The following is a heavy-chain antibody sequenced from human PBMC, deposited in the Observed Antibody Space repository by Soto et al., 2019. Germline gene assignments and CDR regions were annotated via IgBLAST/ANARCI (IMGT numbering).Heavy chain of an antibody. CDR1: GGTFSSYA. V-gene: IGHV1-69*01. D-gene: IGHD1-1*01. Sequence: QVQLVQSGAEVKKPGSSVMVSCKSSGGTFSSYAISWVRQAPGQGLEWMGGIIPIFGTANYAQKFQGRVTITADESTITAYLELSRLRSEETAVYYCARGQRERRLPYYYYGMDVWGQGTTDPVSS. J-gene: IGHJ6*01. CDR3: ARGQRERRLPYYYYGMDV. CDR2: IIPIFGTA.